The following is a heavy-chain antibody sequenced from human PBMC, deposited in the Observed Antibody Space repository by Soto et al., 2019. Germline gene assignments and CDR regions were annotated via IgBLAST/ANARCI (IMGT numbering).Heavy chain of an antibody. CDR2: VYYCGST. Sequence: QAQLQESGPGLVKPSETLSLTCTVSGGSISSYYWSWIRQPPGKGLEWVGYVYYCGSTNYNPSLKSRVTISVDTSKNQFSLKLSSVTAAATAVYYCASRWGGTFDYWGQGTLVTVSS. D-gene: IGHD2-21*01. V-gene: IGHV4-59*01. J-gene: IGHJ4*02. CDR3: ASRWGGTFDY. CDR1: GGSISSYY.